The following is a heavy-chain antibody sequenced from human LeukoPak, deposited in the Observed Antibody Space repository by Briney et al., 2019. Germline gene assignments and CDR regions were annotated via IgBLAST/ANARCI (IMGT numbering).Heavy chain of an antibody. CDR2: TSSSGYTR. CDR3: ARVGQWLVNY. V-gene: IGHV3-48*03. D-gene: IGHD6-19*01. J-gene: IGHJ4*02. Sequence: PGGSLRLSCAASGLTFSSYAMNWVRQAPGKGLEWVSYTSSSGYTRYYADSVKGRFTISRDNAKNSLYLQMNSLRAEDTAVYYCARVGQWLVNYWGRGTLVTVSS. CDR1: GLTFSSYA.